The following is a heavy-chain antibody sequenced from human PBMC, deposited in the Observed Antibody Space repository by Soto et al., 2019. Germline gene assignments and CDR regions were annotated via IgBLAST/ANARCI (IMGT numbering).Heavy chain of an antibody. D-gene: IGHD1-26*01. CDR2: ISGSGGST. J-gene: IGHJ4*02. CDR1: GFTFSSYA. Sequence: SLRLSCAASGFTFSSYAMSWVRQAPGKGLEWVSAISGSGGSTYYADSVKGRFTISRDNSKNTLYLQMNSLRAEDTAVYYCAKDFSPLVGASYYFDYWGQGTLVTVSS. CDR3: AKDFSPLVGASYYFDY. V-gene: IGHV3-23*01.